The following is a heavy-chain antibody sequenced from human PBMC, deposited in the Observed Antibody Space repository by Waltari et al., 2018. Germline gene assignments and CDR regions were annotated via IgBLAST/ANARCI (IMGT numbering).Heavy chain of an antibody. CDR2: ISYSGAT. CDR1: GGSITSSRHY. D-gene: IGHD3-16*01. Sequence: QLHLQESGPGLVKPSETLSLTCSVSGGSITSSRHYWGWIRQPPGKGLEWTGTISYSGATHHNPSLRSRVTISLDTSKNQFSLKWNSVTAADTAVYYCATYVGASVGTAAFDVWGQGTMVTVSS. J-gene: IGHJ3*01. CDR3: ATYVGASVGTAAFDV. V-gene: IGHV4-39*01.